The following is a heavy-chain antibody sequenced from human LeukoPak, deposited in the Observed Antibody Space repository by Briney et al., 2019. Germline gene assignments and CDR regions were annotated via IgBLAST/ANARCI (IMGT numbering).Heavy chain of an antibody. CDR3: ARYSFSGSFDY. J-gene: IGHJ4*02. Sequence: SGGSLRLSCAASGFTFSSHEMNWVRQAPGKGLEWLSYISSTGGTIYYADSVKGRFTISRDNAKNSLYLQMNSLRAEDTAVYYCARYSFSGSFDYWGQGTLVTVSS. V-gene: IGHV3-48*03. CDR2: ISSTGGTI. CDR1: GFTFSSHE. D-gene: IGHD4-11*01.